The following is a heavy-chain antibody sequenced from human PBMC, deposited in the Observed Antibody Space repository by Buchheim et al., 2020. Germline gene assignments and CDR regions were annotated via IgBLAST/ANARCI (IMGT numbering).Heavy chain of an antibody. CDR3: ARGGPYSSSSSYYYYYYGVDV. J-gene: IGHJ6*02. CDR2: ISSSSSPI. V-gene: IGHV3-48*01. CDR1: GFTFSSYS. Sequence: EVQLVESGGGLAQPGGSLRLSCAASGFTFSSYSMKWVRQAPGKGLEWVSYISSSSSPIYYADSVKGRFTISRDNAKNSLYLQMHSLRAEDTAVYYCARGGPYSSSSSYYYYYYGVDVWSQGTT. D-gene: IGHD6-6*01.